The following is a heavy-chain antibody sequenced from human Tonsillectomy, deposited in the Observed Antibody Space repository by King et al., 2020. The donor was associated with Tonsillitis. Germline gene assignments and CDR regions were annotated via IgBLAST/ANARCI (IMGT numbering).Heavy chain of an antibody. CDR1: VFTFDDYA. CDR3: AKDALDYGGNYYYYYMDV. CDR2: ICGDGGST. D-gene: IGHD4-23*01. V-gene: IGHV3-43*02. Sequence: VQLVESGGGVVQPGGSLRLSCAASVFTFDDYARHWVRPAPGKGLEWVSLICGDGGSTYYADSVKGRFTISRDNSKNSLYLQMNSLRTEDTALYYCAKDALDYGGNYYYYYMDVWGKGTTVTVSS. J-gene: IGHJ6*03.